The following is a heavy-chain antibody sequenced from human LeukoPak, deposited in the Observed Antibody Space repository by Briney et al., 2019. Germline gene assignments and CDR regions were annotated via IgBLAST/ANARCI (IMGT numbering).Heavy chain of an antibody. D-gene: IGHD6-13*01. J-gene: IGHJ4*02. CDR1: GFTFRNYV. CDR3: ARSIPYGTTWYGRSDY. CDR2: TSSDLNVK. Sequence: GGSLGLSCAASGFTFRNYVIHWVRQAPGKGLEWVAVTSSDLNVKLYADSVKGRFTISRDNALNSLYLQMNSLRAEDTAIYYCARSIPYGTTWYGRSDYWGQGTLVTVSS. V-gene: IGHV3-30-3*01.